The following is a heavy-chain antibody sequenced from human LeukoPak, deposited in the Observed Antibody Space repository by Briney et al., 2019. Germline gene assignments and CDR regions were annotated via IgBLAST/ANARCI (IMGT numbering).Heavy chain of an antibody. CDR1: GFTFNSYA. CDR3: AKDIAVAGVDAFDI. D-gene: IGHD6-19*01. V-gene: IGHV3-23*01. J-gene: IGHJ3*02. CDR2: ISDSGGRI. Sequence: PGGSLRLSCAASGFTFNSYAMTWVRQAPGKGLERVSLISDSGGRIYYADSVKGRFTISRDNAKNSLYLQMNSLRAEDTALYYCAKDIAVAGVDAFDIWGQGTMVTVSS.